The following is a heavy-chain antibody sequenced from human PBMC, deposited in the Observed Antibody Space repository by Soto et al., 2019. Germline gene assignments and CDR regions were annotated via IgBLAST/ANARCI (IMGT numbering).Heavy chain of an antibody. J-gene: IGHJ3*02. D-gene: IGHD1-26*01. CDR3: ARDSRSYHDAFDT. Sequence: ASVKVSCKASGYTFTGYYMHWVRQAPGQGLEWMGWINPNSGGTNYAQKFQGWVTMTRDTSISTAYMELSRLRSDDTAVYYCARDSRSYHDAFDTWGQGTMVTVSS. V-gene: IGHV1-2*04. CDR2: INPNSGGT. CDR1: GYTFTGYY.